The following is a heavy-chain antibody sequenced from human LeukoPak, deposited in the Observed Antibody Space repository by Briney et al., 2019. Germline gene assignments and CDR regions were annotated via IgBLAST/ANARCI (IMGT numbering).Heavy chain of an antibody. CDR1: GYTLTELS. D-gene: IGHD4/OR15-4a*01. CDR2: LDPEDGET. V-gene: IGHV1-24*01. Sequence: ASVKVSCKVSGYTLTELSMHWVRQAPGKGLEWMGGLDPEDGETIYAQKLQGRVTMTEDTSTDTAYMELSSLRSEDTAVYYCATDLGGDIDYGGQPFDYWGQGTLVTVSS. J-gene: IGHJ4*02. CDR3: ATDLGGDIDYGGQPFDY.